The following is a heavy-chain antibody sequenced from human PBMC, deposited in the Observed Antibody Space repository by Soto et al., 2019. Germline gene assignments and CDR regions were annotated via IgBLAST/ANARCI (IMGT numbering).Heavy chain of an antibody. CDR3: AREGDYRTWFEP. CDR2: IFYAGDT. Sequence: VQLEESGPGLLKPSQTLSLTCTVSGESIATGAFYWSWIRLQSGKGPVWIGSIFYAGDTYYNPSLKSRVEISLDGSQNQFSLNLRSVTAADTAVYYCAREGDYRTWFEPWGPGTLVTVS. D-gene: IGHD4-17*01. J-gene: IGHJ5*02. V-gene: IGHV4-31*03. CDR1: GESIATGAFY.